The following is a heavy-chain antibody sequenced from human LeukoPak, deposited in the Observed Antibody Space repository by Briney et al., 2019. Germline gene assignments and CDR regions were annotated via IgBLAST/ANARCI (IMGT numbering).Heavy chain of an antibody. CDR3: ATDNSRSSRGSYFDALAM. Sequence: GGSLRLSCATSGFTFRNDSVTWVRQAQGKGLEWVSNINQDGSKKNYVDSVKGRCTISRDNTKTSVFSKMNSPRVEDTAISYCATDNSRSSRGSYFDALAMWGQGTWVTVSS. D-gene: IGHD3-10*01. J-gene: IGHJ3*02. CDR1: GFTFRNDS. CDR2: INQDGSKK. V-gene: IGHV3-7*01.